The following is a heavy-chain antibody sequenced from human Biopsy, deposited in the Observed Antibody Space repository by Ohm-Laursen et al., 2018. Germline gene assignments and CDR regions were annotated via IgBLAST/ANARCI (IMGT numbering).Heavy chain of an antibody. CDR2: IWYDGSSE. CDR3: ARDPIVGSEADGMDV. D-gene: IGHD1-26*01. Sequence: SLRLSCTASGFTFSVYAMHWVRQAPGKGLEWVAIIWYDGSSEYYADSVKGRFTISRDNSKNTVYLQMNSLRVEDTAVYYCARDPIVGSEADGMDVWGQGTTVTVSS. V-gene: IGHV3-33*01. J-gene: IGHJ6*02. CDR1: GFTFSVYA.